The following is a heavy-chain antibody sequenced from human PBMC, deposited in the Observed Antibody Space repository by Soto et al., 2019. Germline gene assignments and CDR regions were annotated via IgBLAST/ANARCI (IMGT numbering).Heavy chain of an antibody. CDR2: LIPIFGTA. D-gene: IGHD1-1*01. J-gene: IGHJ6*02. CDR1: AGTFSSRA. V-gene: IGHV1-69*12. CDR3: ASPDAYKGYYNGMDV. Sequence: QVQLVQSGAEVKKPGSSVKVSCQASAGTFSSRAISWVRQASGQGLEWKGGLIPIFGTANYAQKFQGRVTITADESTNTAYMDLSSLRSEDTAVYYCASPDAYKGYYNGMDVWGQGTTVTVSS.